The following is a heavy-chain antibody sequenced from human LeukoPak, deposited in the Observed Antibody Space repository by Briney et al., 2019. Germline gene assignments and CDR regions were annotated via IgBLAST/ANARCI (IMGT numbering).Heavy chain of an antibody. CDR1: GVSISSGGYY. CDR3: ARATEGSDAFDI. CDR2: IYYSGST. J-gene: IGHJ3*02. Sequence: PSETLSLTCTVSGVSISSGGYYWGWIRQHPGKGLEWIGYIYYSGSTYYNPSLKSRVTISVDTSKNQFSLKLSSVTAADTAVYYCARATEGSDAFDIWGQGTMVTVSS. V-gene: IGHV4-31*03. D-gene: IGHD5-12*01.